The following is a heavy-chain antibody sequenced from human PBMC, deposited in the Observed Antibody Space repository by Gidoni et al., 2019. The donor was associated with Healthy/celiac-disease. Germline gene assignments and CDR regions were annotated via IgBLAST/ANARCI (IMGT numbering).Heavy chain of an antibody. V-gene: IGHV4-59*01. CDR2: IYYSGST. J-gene: IGHJ4*02. Sequence: QVQLQESGPGLVKPSETLSLTCTVSGGSISSYYWSWIRQPPGKGLEWIGYIYYSGSTNYNPSLKSRVTISVDTSKNQFSLKLSSVTAADTAVYYCASCQYYGSGISFDYWGQGTLVTVSS. D-gene: IGHD3-10*01. CDR1: GGSISSYY. CDR3: ASCQYYGSGISFDY.